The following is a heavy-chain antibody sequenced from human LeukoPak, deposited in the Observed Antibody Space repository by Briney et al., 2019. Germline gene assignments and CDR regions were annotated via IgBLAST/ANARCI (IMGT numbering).Heavy chain of an antibody. V-gene: IGHV4-59*08. CDR3: ARRGGDSSGNFDY. CDR1: GGSISSYY. CDR2: IYYSGGT. D-gene: IGHD3-22*01. Sequence: KPSETLSLTCTVSGGSISSYYWSWIRQPPGKGLEWIGYIYYSGGTNYNPSLKRGVTISVDTSKKQFPLRLSSVTAAGTAVYFCARRGGDSSGNFDYWGEGTLGTVSS. J-gene: IGHJ4*02.